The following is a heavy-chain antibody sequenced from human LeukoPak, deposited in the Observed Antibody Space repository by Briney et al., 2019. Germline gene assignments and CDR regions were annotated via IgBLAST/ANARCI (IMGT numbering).Heavy chain of an antibody. CDR2: INPSGGST. CDR3: AREDVVLVDAVRYYYYGMDV. CDR1: GYNFISYY. Sequence: ASVKVPCKASGYNFISYYMHWVRQAPGQGLEWMGIINPSGGSTSDAQKFQDRVTMTRDTSTSTVYMELSSLKSEDTAVYYCAREDVVLVDAVRYYYYGMDVWGQGTTVTVSS. V-gene: IGHV1-46*01. J-gene: IGHJ6*02. D-gene: IGHD2-8*01.